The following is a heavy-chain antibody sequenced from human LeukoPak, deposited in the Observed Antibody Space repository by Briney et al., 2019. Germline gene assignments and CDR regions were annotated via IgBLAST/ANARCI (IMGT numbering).Heavy chain of an antibody. CDR3: ATVSSVAGTFRDY. CDR1: GYTLTELS. J-gene: IGHJ4*02. CDR2: LDPEDGET. V-gene: IGHV1-24*01. D-gene: IGHD6-19*01. Sequence: ASVKVSCKVSGYTLTELSIHWVRQAPGKGLEWMGSLDPEDGETNYVQKFQGRVIMTEDTSTDTAYMELSSLRSEDTAVYYCATVSSVAGTFRDYWGQGTLVTVSS.